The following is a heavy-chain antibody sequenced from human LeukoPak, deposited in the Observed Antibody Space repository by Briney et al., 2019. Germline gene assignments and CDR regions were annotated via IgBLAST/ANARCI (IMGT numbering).Heavy chain of an antibody. J-gene: IGHJ4*02. CDR1: GFTFDDYA. CDR2: ISWNSGSI. D-gene: IGHD5-18*01. V-gene: IGHV3-9*01. CDR3: ATGYSYGQIDY. Sequence: AGRSLRLSCAASGFTFDDYAMHWVRQAPGKGLEWVSGISWNSGSIGYADSVKGRFTISRDNAKNSLYLQMNSLRAEDTALYYCATGYSYGQIDYWGQGTLVTVSP.